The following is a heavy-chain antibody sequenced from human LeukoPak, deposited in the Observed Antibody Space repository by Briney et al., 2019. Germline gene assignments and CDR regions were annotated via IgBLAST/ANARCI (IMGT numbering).Heavy chain of an antibody. V-gene: IGHV4-59*01. CDR3: ARADSSGWGDFDY. Sequence: SETLSLTCTVSGGSISSYYWSWIQQPPGKGLEWIGYIYYSGSTNYDPSLKSRVTISVDTSKNQFSLKLSSVTAADTAVYYCARADSSGWGDFDYWGQGTLATVSS. CDR1: GGSISSYY. J-gene: IGHJ4*02. D-gene: IGHD3-22*01. CDR2: IYYSGST.